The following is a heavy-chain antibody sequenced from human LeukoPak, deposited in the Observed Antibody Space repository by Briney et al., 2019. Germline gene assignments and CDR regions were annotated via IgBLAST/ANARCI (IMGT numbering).Heavy chain of an antibody. CDR3: ARVAAAAFYDAFDI. CDR1: GFTFTNYW. V-gene: IGHV3-7*01. Sequence: PGGSLRLSCAVSGFTFTNYWMTWVRQAPGKGLEWVANINEDETEKFYVDPVVGRFTISRDNAKNSLYLQMNNLRAEDTAVYYCARVAAAAFYDAFDIWGQGTMVTVSS. D-gene: IGHD6-13*01. J-gene: IGHJ3*02. CDR2: INEDETEK.